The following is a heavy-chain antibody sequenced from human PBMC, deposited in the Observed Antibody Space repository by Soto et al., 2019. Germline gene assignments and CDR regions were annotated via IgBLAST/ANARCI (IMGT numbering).Heavy chain of an antibody. CDR2: TRPRGGHT. CDR3: AREVGVSDYYYGMDV. D-gene: IGHD3-22*01. J-gene: IGHJ6*02. Sequence: ASVKVSCKAPAYTFTSHDFHWLRQAPGQGPEWIGVTRPRGGHTVYAQKFQGRVTLTRDTSTSTVYMELSSLRSEDTAVYYCAREVGVSDYYYGMDVWGQGTTVTGSS. V-gene: IGHV1-46*01. CDR1: AYTFTSHD.